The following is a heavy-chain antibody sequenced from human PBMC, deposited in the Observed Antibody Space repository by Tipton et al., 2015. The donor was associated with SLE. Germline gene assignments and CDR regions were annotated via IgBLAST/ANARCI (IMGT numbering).Heavy chain of an antibody. CDR2: IFYTGST. V-gene: IGHV4-59*01. Sequence: TLSLTCTVSGGSISSLSWSWIRQPPGKRLEWIGYIFYTGSTNYNPSLKSRVAMSVDMSKNQFSLKLTSVTAADTAVYYCARSWNDAPPDLGYWGQGTLVTVSS. CDR1: GGSISSLS. J-gene: IGHJ4*02. D-gene: IGHD1-1*01. CDR3: ARSWNDAPPDLGY.